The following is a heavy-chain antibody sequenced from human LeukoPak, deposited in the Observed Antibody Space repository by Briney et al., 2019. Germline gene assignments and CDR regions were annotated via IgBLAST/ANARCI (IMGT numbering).Heavy chain of an antibody. D-gene: IGHD3-22*01. CDR1: GGSISSSNW. V-gene: IGHV4-4*02. CDR2: IFHSGSS. CDR3: ARTARDSSGYYPNWFDP. Sequence: PSETLSLTCAVSGGSISSSNWWTWVRQPPGKGLEWIGEIFHSGSSNYNPPLKSRVTISLDKSKNQFSLKLSSVTAADTAVYYCARTARDSSGYYPNWFDPWGQGTLVTVSS. J-gene: IGHJ5*02.